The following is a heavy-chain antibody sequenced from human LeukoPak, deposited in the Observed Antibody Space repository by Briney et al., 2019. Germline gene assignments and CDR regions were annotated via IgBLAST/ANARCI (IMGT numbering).Heavy chain of an antibody. CDR1: GGSISSYY. CDR3: AREKIGQGQHYFDY. D-gene: IGHD2-2*01. V-gene: IGHV4-59*01. J-gene: IGHJ4*02. CDR2: IYYSGST. Sequence: SETLSLTCTVSGGSISSYYWSWIRQPPGKGLEWIGYIYYSGSTNYNPSLKSRVTISVDTSKNQFSLKLSSVTAADTAVYYCAREKIGQGQHYFDYWGQGTLVTVSS.